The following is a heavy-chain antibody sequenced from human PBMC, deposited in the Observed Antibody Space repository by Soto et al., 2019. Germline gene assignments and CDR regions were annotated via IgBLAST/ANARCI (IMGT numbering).Heavy chain of an antibody. Sequence: PGGSLRLSCAASGFSFSSYTMNWVRQAPGKGLEWVSSINNNSGRKYYADSVKGRFTISRDNSKNTLFLQMNSLKAEDTAAYFCAKDGDYEYFDYWGQGTQVTVSS. J-gene: IGHJ4*02. D-gene: IGHD3-22*01. CDR1: GFSFSSYT. V-gene: IGHV3-23*01. CDR2: INNNSGRK. CDR3: AKDGDYEYFDY.